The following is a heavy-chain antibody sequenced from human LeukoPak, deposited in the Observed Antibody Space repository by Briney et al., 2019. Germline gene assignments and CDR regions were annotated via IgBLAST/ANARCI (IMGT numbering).Heavy chain of an antibody. V-gene: IGHV4-34*01. J-gene: IGHJ4*02. Sequence: SETLSPTCAVYGGSFSGYYWSWIRQPPGKGLEWIGEINHSGSTNYNPSLKSRVTISVDTSKNQFSLKLSSVTAADTAVYYCARHYYGSGSPFDYWGQGTLVTASS. CDR3: ARHYYGSGSPFDY. D-gene: IGHD3-10*01. CDR2: INHSGST. CDR1: GGSFSGYY.